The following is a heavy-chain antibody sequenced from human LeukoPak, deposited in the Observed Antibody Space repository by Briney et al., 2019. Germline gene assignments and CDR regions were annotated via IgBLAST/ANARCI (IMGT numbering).Heavy chain of an antibody. CDR3: TPFCSGGSCYDY. CDR1: GFTFSNAW. D-gene: IGHD2-15*01. J-gene: IGHJ4*02. Sequence: GGSLRLSCVASGFTFSNAWMSWVRQAPGKGLDWVGRIKSKTDGGTTDYAAPVKGRFTMSRDESKNTLYLQMNSLKTEDTAVYYCTPFCSGGSCYDYWGQGTLVTVSS. V-gene: IGHV3-15*01. CDR2: IKSKTDGGTT.